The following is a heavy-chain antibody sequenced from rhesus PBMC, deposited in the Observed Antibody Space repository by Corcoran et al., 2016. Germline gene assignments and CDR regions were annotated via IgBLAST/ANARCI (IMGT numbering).Heavy chain of an antibody. Sequence: QVQLQESGPGLVKPSETLSLTCAVSGGSISSNYWSWIRQPPGKGLAWIGRISGSGGSTDYNPSLKSRVTSSTYTSKHQFSLKLSSVTAADTAVYYCARVGYSSWSGYFDLWGPGTPITISS. CDR2: ISGSGGST. CDR1: GGSISSNY. V-gene: IGHV4-173*01. D-gene: IGHD6-13*01. J-gene: IGHJ2*01. CDR3: ARVGYSSWSGYFDL.